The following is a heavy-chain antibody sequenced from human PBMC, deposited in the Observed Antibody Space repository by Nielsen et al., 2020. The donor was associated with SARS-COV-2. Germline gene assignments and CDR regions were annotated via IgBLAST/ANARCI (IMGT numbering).Heavy chain of an antibody. V-gene: IGHV1-3*01. CDR2: INAGNGNT. D-gene: IGHD3-22*01. J-gene: IGHJ4*02. CDR3: ARDRRTYYYDSSGYYYDY. Sequence: WVRQAPGQRLEWMGWINAGNGNTKYSQKFQGRVTTTRDTSASTAYMELSSLRSEDTAVYYCARDRRTYYYDSSGYYYDYWGQGTLVTVSS.